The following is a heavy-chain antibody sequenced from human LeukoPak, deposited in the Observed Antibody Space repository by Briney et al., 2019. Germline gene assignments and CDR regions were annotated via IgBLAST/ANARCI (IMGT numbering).Heavy chain of an antibody. D-gene: IGHD6-13*01. V-gene: IGHV4-4*07. J-gene: IGHJ4*02. CDR3: ARAAAVSFDY. Sequence: SETLSLTCTVSGGSISSYYWSWIRQPAGKGLEWIGRISTTGTTNYNPSLKSRVTISKDTSKNQFSLTLSSVAAADTAVYYCARAAAVSFDYWGQGTPVTVSS. CDR1: GGSISSYY. CDR2: ISTTGTT.